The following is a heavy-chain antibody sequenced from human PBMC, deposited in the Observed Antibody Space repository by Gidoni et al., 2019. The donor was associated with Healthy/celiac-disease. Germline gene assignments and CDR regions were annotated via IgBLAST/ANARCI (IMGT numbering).Heavy chain of an antibody. Sequence: QVQLVQSGAEVKKPGASVKVSCKASGYTFTGYYMQWGRQAPGHGLEWMGWINPNSGGTNYAQKFQGSVTMTRDTSISTAYMELSRLRSDDTAVYYCARGFYDSSGYYSWGTLVYFDYWGQGTLVTVSS. V-gene: IGHV1-2*02. CDR3: ARGFYDSSGYYSWGTLVYFDY. J-gene: IGHJ4*02. D-gene: IGHD3-22*01. CDR1: GYTFTGYY. CDR2: INPNSGGT.